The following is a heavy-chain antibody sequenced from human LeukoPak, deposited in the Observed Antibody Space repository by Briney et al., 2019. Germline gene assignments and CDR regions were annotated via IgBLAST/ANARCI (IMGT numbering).Heavy chain of an antibody. Sequence: SETLSLTCTVSGGSISSSSYYWGWIRQPPGKGLEWIGSIYYSGSTYYNPSLKSRVTISVDTSKNQFSLKLSSVTAADTAVYYCAIQEMATPFDYWGQGTLVTVSS. J-gene: IGHJ4*02. CDR3: AIQEMATPFDY. CDR1: GGSISSSSYY. D-gene: IGHD5-24*01. V-gene: IGHV4-39*01. CDR2: IYYSGST.